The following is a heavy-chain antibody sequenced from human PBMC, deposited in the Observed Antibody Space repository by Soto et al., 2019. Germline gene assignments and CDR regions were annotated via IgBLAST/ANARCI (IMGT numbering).Heavy chain of an antibody. CDR2: IIPIFGTA. CDR3: ARVIQGIAVAGTEGTGYYYYGMDV. J-gene: IGHJ6*02. Sequence: QVQLVQSGAEVKKPGSSVKVSCKASGGTFSSYAISWVRQAPGQGLEWMGGIIPIFGTANYAQKFQGRVTITADESTSIAYMELSSLRSEDTAVYYCARVIQGIAVAGTEGTGYYYYGMDVWGQGTTVTVSS. V-gene: IGHV1-69*01. D-gene: IGHD6-19*01. CDR1: GGTFSSYA.